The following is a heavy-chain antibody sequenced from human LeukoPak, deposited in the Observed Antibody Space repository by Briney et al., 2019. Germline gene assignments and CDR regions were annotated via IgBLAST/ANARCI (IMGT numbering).Heavy chain of an antibody. CDR1: GGSISSSSYY. CDR3: ARRRPSHYFDY. V-gene: IGHV4-39*01. J-gene: IGHJ4*02. CDR2: IYYSGST. Sequence: SETLSLTCTVSGGSISSSSYYWGWIRQPPGKGLEWIGSIYYSGSTYYNPSLKSRVTISVYTSKNQFSLKLSSVTAADTAVYYCARRRPSHYFDYWGQGTLVTVSS.